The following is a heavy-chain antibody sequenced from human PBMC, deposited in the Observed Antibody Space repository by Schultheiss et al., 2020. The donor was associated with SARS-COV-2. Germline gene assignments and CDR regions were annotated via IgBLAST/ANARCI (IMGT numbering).Heavy chain of an antibody. CDR3: ARDLAGSSYYFDY. D-gene: IGHD1-26*01. V-gene: IGHV3-21*01. CDR2: ISSSSSYI. J-gene: IGHJ4*02. CDR1: GFTFSSYA. Sequence: GESLKISCSASGFTFSSYAMHWVRQAPGKGLEWVSSISSSSSYIYYADSVKGRFTISRDNAKNSLYLQMNSLRAEDTAVYYCARDLAGSSYYFDYWGQGTLVTVSS.